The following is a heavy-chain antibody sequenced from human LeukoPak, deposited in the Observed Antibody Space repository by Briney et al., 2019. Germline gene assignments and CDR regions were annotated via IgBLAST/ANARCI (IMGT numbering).Heavy chain of an antibody. J-gene: IGHJ4*02. V-gene: IGHV3-33*01. CDR1: GFTFSSYG. D-gene: IGHD5-18*01. Sequence: GGSLRLSCAASGFTFSSYGIHWVRQAPGKGLEWVAVIWYDGSNKYYADSVKGRFTISRDNSKNTLYLQMNSLRVEDTAVYYCARDGDSAVATRVFDYWGQGTLVTVSS. CDR2: IWYDGSNK. CDR3: ARDGDSAVATRVFDY.